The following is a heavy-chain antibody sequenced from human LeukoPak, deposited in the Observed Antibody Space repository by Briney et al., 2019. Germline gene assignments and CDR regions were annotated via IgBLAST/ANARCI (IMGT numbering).Heavy chain of an antibody. D-gene: IGHD1-26*01. CDR3: AKGGKWDVTPFDY. CDR2: IYENGGTT. Sequence: AGGSLRLSCVGSGFTFRSHAMSWVRQAPEKGLEFVSGIYENGGTTYYADSVKGRFTISRDNSKNMLYLQVNSLRAEDTAVYYCAKGGKWDVTPFDYWGQGTLVTVSS. V-gene: IGHV3-23*01. CDR1: GFTFRSHA. J-gene: IGHJ4*02.